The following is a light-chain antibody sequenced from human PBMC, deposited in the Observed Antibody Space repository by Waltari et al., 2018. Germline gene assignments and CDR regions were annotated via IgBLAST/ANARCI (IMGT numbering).Light chain of an antibody. CDR3: AAWDTSRTALFV. J-gene: IGLJ1*01. CDR1: SANIGRNY. V-gene: IGLV1-47*01. Sequence: QSVLTQPPSASGTPGQRVTISCSGSSANIGRNYVYWYQQLPGTAPRLLIYRDDTRPSGVSDRFSGSKSGTSASLTISGLRSDDDAEYYCAAWDTSRTALFVFGSGTKVTVL. CDR2: RDD.